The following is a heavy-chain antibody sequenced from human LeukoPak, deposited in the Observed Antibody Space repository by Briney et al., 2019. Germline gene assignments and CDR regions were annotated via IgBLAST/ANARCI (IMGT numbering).Heavy chain of an antibody. Sequence: SVKVSCKASGGIFSSYAISWVRQAPGQGLEWMGGIIPIFGTANYAQKFQGRVTITADESTSTAYMELSSLRSEDTAVYYCARRKGYCSSTSCYPSYYYMDVWGKGTTVTVSS. V-gene: IGHV1-69*13. J-gene: IGHJ6*03. D-gene: IGHD2-2*01. CDR1: GGIFSSYA. CDR3: ARRKGYCSSTSCYPSYYYMDV. CDR2: IIPIFGTA.